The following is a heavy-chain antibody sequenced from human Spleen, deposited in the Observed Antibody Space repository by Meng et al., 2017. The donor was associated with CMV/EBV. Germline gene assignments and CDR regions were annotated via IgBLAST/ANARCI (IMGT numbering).Heavy chain of an antibody. J-gene: IGHJ6*02. CDR1: GYTFTSYG. CDR3: ASGMYSSSGIGMDV. D-gene: IGHD6-6*01. CDR2: INPNSGGT. V-gene: IGHV1-2*02. Sequence: ASVKVSCKASGYTFTSYGISWVRQAPGQGLEWMGWINPNSGGTNYAQKFQGRVTMTRDTSISTAYMELSRLRSDDTAVYYCASGMYSSSGIGMDVWGQGTTVTVSS.